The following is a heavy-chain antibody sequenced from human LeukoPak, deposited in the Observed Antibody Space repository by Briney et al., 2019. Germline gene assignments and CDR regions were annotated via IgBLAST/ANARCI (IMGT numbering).Heavy chain of an antibody. CDR2: IYYSGVT. CDR3: ARDQGYYDILTGYYKRDYFDY. Sequence: PSETLSLTCTVSGGSISSYYWSWIRQPPGKGLEWIGYIYYSGVTNYNPSLKSRVTISVDTSKNQFSLKLSSVTAADTAVYYCARDQGYYDILTGYYKRDYFDYWGQGTLVTVSS. CDR1: GGSISSYY. J-gene: IGHJ4*02. D-gene: IGHD3-9*01. V-gene: IGHV4-59*12.